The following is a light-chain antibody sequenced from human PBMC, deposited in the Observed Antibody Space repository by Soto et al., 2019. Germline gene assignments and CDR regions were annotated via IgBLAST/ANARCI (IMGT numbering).Light chain of an antibody. CDR3: QTWGTGLHV. V-gene: IGLV4-69*01. Sequence: QSVLTQSPSASASLGASVKLTCTLSSGHSSYAIAWHQQQPEKGHRYLLKINRDGSHSTGDGIPHRYSDSSSGAERHLIISSLQYEGEADYSCQTWGTGLHVFGTGTKLTVL. CDR1: SGHSSYA. CDR2: INRDGSH. J-gene: IGLJ1*01.